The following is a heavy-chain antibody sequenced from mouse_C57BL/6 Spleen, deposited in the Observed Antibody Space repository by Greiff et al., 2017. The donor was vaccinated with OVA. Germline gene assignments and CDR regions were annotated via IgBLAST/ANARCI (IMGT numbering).Heavy chain of an antibody. CDR3: ARGGGCQFAY. D-gene: IGHD6-1*01. CDR2: INPSSGYT. CDR1: GYTFTSYT. Sequence: QVQLQQSGAELARPGASVKLSCKASGYTFTSYTMHWVKQRPGQGLEWIGYINPSSGYTTYNQKFKDKATLTADKSSSTAYMQLSSLTAEDSAVYCCARGGGCQFAYWGQGTLVTVSA. V-gene: IGHV1-4*01. J-gene: IGHJ3*01.